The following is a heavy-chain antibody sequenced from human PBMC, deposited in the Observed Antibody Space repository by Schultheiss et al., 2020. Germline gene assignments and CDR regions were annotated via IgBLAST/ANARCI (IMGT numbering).Heavy chain of an antibody. D-gene: IGHD1-1*01. CDR2: IWYDGSNK. J-gene: IGHJ5*02. V-gene: IGHV3-33*01. Sequence: GGSLRLSCAASGFTFSSYGMHWVRQAPGKGLEWVAVIWYDGSNKYYADSVKGRFTISRDNSKNTLYLQMNSLRAEDTAVYYCARALYDGGWFDPWGQGTLVTVSS. CDR3: ARALYDGGWFDP. CDR1: GFTFSSYG.